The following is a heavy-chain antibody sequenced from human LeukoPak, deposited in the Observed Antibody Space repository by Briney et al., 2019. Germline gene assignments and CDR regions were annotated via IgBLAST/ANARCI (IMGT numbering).Heavy chain of an antibody. Sequence: SETLSLTCTVYGGSFSGYYWSWIRQPPGKGLEWIGEINHSGSTNYNPSLKSRVTISVDTSKNQFSLKLSSVTAADTAVYYCARGRRKLWLRGIDYWGQGTLVTVSS. CDR2: INHSGST. V-gene: IGHV4-34*01. CDR3: ARGRRKLWLRGIDY. CDR1: GGSFSGYY. J-gene: IGHJ4*02. D-gene: IGHD5-18*01.